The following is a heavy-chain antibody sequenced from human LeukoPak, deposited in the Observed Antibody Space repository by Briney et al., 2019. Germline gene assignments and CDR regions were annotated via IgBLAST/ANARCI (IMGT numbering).Heavy chain of an antibody. CDR3: AREKNTPDNWFDP. CDR1: GFTFSSYW. V-gene: IGHV3-7*01. CDR2: IIHDGSEK. D-gene: IGHD1-14*01. Sequence: GGSLRLSCTASGFTFSSYWMSWVRQAPGKGLEWVANIIHDGSEKYYVDSVKGRFTISRDNAKNSLYLQMNSLRAEDTAVYYCAREKNTPDNWFDPWGQGTLVTVSS. J-gene: IGHJ5*02.